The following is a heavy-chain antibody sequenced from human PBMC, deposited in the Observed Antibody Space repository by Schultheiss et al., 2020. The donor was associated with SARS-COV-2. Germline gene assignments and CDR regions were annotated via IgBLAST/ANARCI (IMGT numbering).Heavy chain of an antibody. J-gene: IGHJ4*02. CDR1: GFTVSSNY. D-gene: IGHD5-18*01. Sequence: ETLSLTCAASGFTVSSNYMSWVRQAPGKGLEWVSVIYSGGSTYYADSVKGRFTISRHNSKNTLYLQMNSLRAEDTAVYYCANTPGYSPDYWGQGTLVTVSS. V-gene: IGHV3-53*01. CDR2: IYSGGST. CDR3: ANTPGYSPDY.